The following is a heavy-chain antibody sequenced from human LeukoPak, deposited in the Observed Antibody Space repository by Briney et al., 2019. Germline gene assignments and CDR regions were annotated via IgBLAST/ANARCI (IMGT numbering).Heavy chain of an antibody. CDR2: VSWNSGKI. J-gene: IGHJ3*01. D-gene: IGHD5-18*01. CDR3: ARENHLGYSYGYDEFDL. Sequence: GGSLRLSCAASGFTFDDYAMHWVRHTPEKGLEGVSGVSWNSGKIGYADSVKGRFTISRDNAKNSLYLQMNSLRAEDTALYYSARENHLGYSYGYDEFDLWGHGTVVTVSS. V-gene: IGHV3-9*01. CDR1: GFTFDDYA.